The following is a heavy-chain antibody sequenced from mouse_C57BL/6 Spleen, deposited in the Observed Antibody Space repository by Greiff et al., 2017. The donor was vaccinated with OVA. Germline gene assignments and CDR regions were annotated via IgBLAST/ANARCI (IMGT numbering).Heavy chain of an antibody. CDR1: GFTFSDYG. CDR2: ISSGSSTI. CDR3: ARDDYVGTWFAY. V-gene: IGHV5-17*01. J-gene: IGHJ3*01. Sequence: EVKVVESGGGLVKPGGSLKLSCAASGFTFSDYGMHWVRQAPEKGLEWVAYISSGSSTIYYADTVKGRFTISRDNAKNTLFRQMTSLRSEDTAMYYCARDDYVGTWFAYWGQGTLVTVSA. D-gene: IGHD2-4*01.